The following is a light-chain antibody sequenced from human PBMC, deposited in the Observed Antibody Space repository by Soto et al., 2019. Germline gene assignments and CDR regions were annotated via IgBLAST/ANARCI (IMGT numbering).Light chain of an antibody. CDR1: QSVSSY. V-gene: IGKV3-11*01. Sequence: EIVLTQSPATLSLSPGERATLSCRASQSVSSYLAWYQQKPGQAPRLLIYDASNRATGIPARFSGSGSGTDFPLPISSLEPEDFAVYYWQQRSNWPPYTFGQGTKLEIK. CDR3: QQRSNWPPYT. J-gene: IGKJ2*01. CDR2: DAS.